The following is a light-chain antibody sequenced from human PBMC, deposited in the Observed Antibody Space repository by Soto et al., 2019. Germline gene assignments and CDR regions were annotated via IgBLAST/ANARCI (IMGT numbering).Light chain of an antibody. V-gene: IGKV3-20*01. J-gene: IGKJ1*01. Sequence: EIVLTQSPGTLSLSPGERGTLSCSASQSIGDNDLAWYQQKRGQAPRLLIYGASSRATGIPDRFSGSGSGTDFTLTISRLEPGDFAVYYCHQFGYSPRTFGQGTKVDIK. CDR1: QSIGDND. CDR3: HQFGYSPRT. CDR2: GAS.